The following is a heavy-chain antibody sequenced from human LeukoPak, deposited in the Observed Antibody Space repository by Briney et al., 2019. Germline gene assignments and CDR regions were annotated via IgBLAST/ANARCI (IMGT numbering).Heavy chain of an antibody. CDR3: ARFPQSAAAAAGGY. D-gene: IGHD6-13*01. CDR1: GFTFSSYG. CDR2: ISGSGGST. V-gene: IGHV3-23*01. Sequence: GGSLRLSCAASGFTFSSYGMSWVRQAPGKGLEWVSAISGSGGSTYYADSVKGRFTISRDNAKNTLYLQMNSLRAEDTAVYYCARFPQSAAAAAGGYWGQGTLVIVSS. J-gene: IGHJ4*02.